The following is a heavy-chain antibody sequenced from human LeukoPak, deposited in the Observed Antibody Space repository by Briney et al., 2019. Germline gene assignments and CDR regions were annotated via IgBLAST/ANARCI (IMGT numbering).Heavy chain of an antibody. CDR3: ARDYYGSGSYYNIGQPFDP. D-gene: IGHD3-10*01. Sequence: ASVTVSCTASGYTFTSYAMHWVRQAPGQRLEWMGWINAGNGNTKYSQKFQGRVTITRDTSASTAYMELSSLRSEDTAVYYCARDYYGSGSYYNIGQPFDPWGQGTLVTVSS. CDR2: INAGNGNT. CDR1: GYTFTSYA. J-gene: IGHJ5*02. V-gene: IGHV1-3*01.